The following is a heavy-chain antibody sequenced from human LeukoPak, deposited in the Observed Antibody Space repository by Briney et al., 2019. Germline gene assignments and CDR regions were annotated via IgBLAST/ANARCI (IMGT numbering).Heavy chain of an antibody. V-gene: IGHV3-30-3*01. D-gene: IGHD3-10*01. CDR1: GFTFSSYA. CDR2: ISYDGSNK. CDR3: ARAQYYYDSYYFDY. J-gene: IGHJ4*02. Sequence: PGRCLRLSCAASGFTFSSYAMHWVLQAPGKGLEWVAVISYDGSNKYYTDSVKGRFTISRDNSRNTLYLQMNSLRAEDTAVYYCARAQYYYDSYYFDYWGQGTLVTVSS.